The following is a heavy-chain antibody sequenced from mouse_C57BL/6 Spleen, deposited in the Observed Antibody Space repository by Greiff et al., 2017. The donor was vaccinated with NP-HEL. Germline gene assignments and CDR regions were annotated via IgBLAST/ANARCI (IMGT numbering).Heavy chain of an antibody. CDR3: TTPYYGSSRAY. CDR2: IDPENGDT. J-gene: IGHJ3*01. V-gene: IGHV14-4*01. D-gene: IGHD1-1*01. Sequence: EVQLQQPGAELVKPGASVKLSCKASGYTFTSYWMHWVKQRPEQGLEWIGWIDPENGDTEYASKFQGKATITADTSSNTAYLQLSSLTSEDTAVYYCTTPYYGSSRAYWGQGTLVTVSA. CDR1: GYTFTSYW.